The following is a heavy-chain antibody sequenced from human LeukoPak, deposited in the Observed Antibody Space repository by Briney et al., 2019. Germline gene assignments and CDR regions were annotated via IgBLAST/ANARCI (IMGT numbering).Heavy chain of an antibody. CDR1: GGSISSGDYY. J-gene: IGHJ4*02. D-gene: IGHD6-19*01. V-gene: IGHV4-30-4*01. CDR3: ARGGREQWLAYAFDY. CDR2: IYYSGST. Sequence: SETLSLTCTVSGGSISSGDYYWSWIRQPPGKGLEWIGYIYYSGSTYYNPSLKSRVTISVDTSKNQFSLKLSSVTAADTAVYYCARGGREQWLAYAFDYWGQGTLVTVSS.